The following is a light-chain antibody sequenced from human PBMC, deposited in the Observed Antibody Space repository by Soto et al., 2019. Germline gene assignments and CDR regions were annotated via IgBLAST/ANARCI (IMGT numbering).Light chain of an antibody. CDR1: SSDVGGYNY. CDR3: SSYTSGRDVI. Sequence: QSALTQPASVSGSPGQSITISCTGTSSDVGGYNYVSWYQQHPGKAPKLIIYEVSNRPSGVSNRFSGSKSGNTASLTVSGLQADDAADYYCSSYTSGRDVIFGGGTQLTVL. J-gene: IGLJ2*01. V-gene: IGLV2-14*01. CDR2: EVS.